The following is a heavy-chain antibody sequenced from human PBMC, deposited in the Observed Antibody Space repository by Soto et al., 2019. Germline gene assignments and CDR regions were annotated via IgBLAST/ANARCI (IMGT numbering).Heavy chain of an antibody. Sequence: EVPLLESGGGLVQPGGSLRLSCAASGFTFSSYAMSWVRQAPGKGLEWVSAISGSGGSTYYTDSVKGRFTISRDNSKNTLHLQMNSLRVEDTAVYYCARIIAAVGTAYWGQGTLVTVSS. CDR3: ARIIAAVGTAY. D-gene: IGHD6-13*01. CDR1: GFTFSSYA. V-gene: IGHV3-23*01. J-gene: IGHJ4*02. CDR2: ISGSGGST.